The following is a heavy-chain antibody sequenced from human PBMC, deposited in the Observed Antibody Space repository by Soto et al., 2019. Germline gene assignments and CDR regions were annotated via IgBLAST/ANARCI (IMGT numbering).Heavy chain of an antibody. CDR1: GYTFTSYG. J-gene: IGHJ3*02. D-gene: IGHD6-6*01. CDR3: ARTYSSSSMKAGAEFDAFDI. CDR2: ISAYNGNT. Sequence: QVQLVQSGAEVKKPGASVKVSCKASGYTFTSYGISWVRQAPGQGLEWMGWISAYNGNTNYAQKLQGRVTMTTDTSTSTAYMELRSLRSDDTAVYYCARTYSSSSMKAGAEFDAFDIWGQGTMVTVSS. V-gene: IGHV1-18*01.